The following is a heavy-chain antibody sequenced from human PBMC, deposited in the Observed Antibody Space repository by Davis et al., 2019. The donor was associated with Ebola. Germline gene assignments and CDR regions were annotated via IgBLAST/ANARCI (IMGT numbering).Heavy chain of an antibody. V-gene: IGHV3-30*04. J-gene: IGHJ4*02. D-gene: IGHD4-23*01. CDR2: VSKDGRDQ. CDR3: ARGNDQRVNF. CDR1: GFTFSSFS. Sequence: PGGSLRLSCAASGFTFSSFSMHWVRQAPGKGLEWVAFVSKDGRDQYYADSVKGRFTISRDNSKSRVYLQMDSLTTEDTAVYYCARGNDQRVNFWGQGTLVTVSS.